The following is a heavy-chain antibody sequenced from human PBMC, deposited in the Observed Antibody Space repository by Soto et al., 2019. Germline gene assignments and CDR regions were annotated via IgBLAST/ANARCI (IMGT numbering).Heavy chain of an antibody. CDR1: GYTFTTSD. Sequence: ASVKVSCKASGYTFTTSDINWVRQATGKGLEWMGWMNPNSGNTGYAQKFQGRVTMTRDTSISTAYMELSSLRSEDTAVYYCARRLGYNRFDHWGQGALVTVSS. V-gene: IGHV1-8*01. CDR2: MNPNSGNT. J-gene: IGHJ4*02. D-gene: IGHD5-12*01. CDR3: ARRLGYNRFDH.